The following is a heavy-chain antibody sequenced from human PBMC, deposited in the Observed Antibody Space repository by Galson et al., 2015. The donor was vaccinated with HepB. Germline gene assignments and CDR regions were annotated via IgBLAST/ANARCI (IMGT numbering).Heavy chain of an antibody. CDR1: GDSVSSNSAV. J-gene: IGHJ6*02. CDR3: AYGVDV. Sequence: CAISGDSVSSNSAVWNWTRQSPSRGLEWLGRTYYRSRWSNAYAVSVQSRISINADTSKNQVSLQLNSVTPDDTAVYYCAYGVDVWGQGTRVTVS. V-gene: IGHV6-1*01. CDR2: TYYRSRWSN.